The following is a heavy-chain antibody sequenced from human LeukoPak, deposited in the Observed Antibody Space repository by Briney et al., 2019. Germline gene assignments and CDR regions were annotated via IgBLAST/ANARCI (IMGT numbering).Heavy chain of an antibody. J-gene: IGHJ4*02. CDR1: GFTFSSYS. Sequence: GGSLRLSRAASGFTFSSYSMNWVRQAPGKGLEWVSSISSSSSYIYYADSVKGRFTISRDNAKNSLYLQMNSLRAEDTAVYYCARSDVLRYFDWQNYFDYWGQGTLVTVSS. D-gene: IGHD3-9*01. CDR3: ARSDVLRYFDWQNYFDY. V-gene: IGHV3-21*01. CDR2: ISSSSSYI.